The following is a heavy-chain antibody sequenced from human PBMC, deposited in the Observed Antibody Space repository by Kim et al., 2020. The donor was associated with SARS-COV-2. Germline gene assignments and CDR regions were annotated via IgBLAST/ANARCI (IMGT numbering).Heavy chain of an antibody. D-gene: IGHD3-22*01. CDR1: GFTFSNYA. Sequence: GGSLRLSCAASGFTFSNYAMSWVRQAPGKGLEWVSAIIGSGRSTYYADSVKGRFNVSRDNSKNKLYLQMNSLRAEDTAVYDCAKGSSGYYSNIVYYIEY. J-gene: IGHJ1*01. V-gene: IGHV3-23*01. CDR2: IIGSGRST. CDR3: AKGSSGYYSNIVYYIEY.